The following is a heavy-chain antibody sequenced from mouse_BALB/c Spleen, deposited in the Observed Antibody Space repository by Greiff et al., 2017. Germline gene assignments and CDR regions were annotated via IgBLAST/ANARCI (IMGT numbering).Heavy chain of an antibody. D-gene: IGHD1-1*01. Sequence: QVQLKESGAELVRPGVSVKISCKGSGYTFTDYAMHWVKQSHAKSLEWIGVISTYYGDASYNQKFKGKATMTVDKSSSTAYMELARLTSEDSAIYYCARSDYGSSYDAMYYWGQGTSVTVSS. J-gene: IGHJ4*01. CDR2: ISTYYGDA. CDR1: GYTFTDYA. CDR3: ARSDYGSSYDAMYY. V-gene: IGHV1S137*01.